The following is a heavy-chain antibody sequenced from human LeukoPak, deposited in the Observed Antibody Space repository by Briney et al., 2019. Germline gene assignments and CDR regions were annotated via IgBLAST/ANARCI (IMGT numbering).Heavy chain of an antibody. J-gene: IGHJ3*02. V-gene: IGHV1-2*02. CDR1: GYTFTGYY. Sequence: ASVKVSCKASGYTFTGYYMHWVRQAPGQGLEWMGWINPNSGGTNYAQKFQGRVTMTRDMSISTAYMELSRLRSDDTAVYYCARDCGGDCYAFDIWGQGTMVTVS. CDR2: INPNSGGT. D-gene: IGHD2-21*02. CDR3: ARDCGGDCYAFDI.